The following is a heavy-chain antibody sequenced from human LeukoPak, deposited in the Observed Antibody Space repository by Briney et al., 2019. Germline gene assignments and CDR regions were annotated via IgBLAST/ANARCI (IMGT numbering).Heavy chain of an antibody. CDR2: IKQDGSEK. D-gene: IGHD5-24*01. Sequence: GGSLRLSCAASGFTFSSYAMSWVRQAPGKGLEWVANIKQDGSEKYYVDSVKGRFTISRDNAKNSLYPQMNSLRAEDTAVYYCARDPPRWLQLPPLWGQGTLVTVSS. CDR3: ARDPPRWLQLPPL. V-gene: IGHV3-7*01. J-gene: IGHJ4*02. CDR1: GFTFSSYA.